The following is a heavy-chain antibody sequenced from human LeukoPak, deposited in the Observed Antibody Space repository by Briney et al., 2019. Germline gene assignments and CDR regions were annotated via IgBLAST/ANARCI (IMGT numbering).Heavy chain of an antibody. V-gene: IGHV3-21*01. D-gene: IGHD2-8*01. CDR2: ISSSSSYI. Sequence: PGGSLRLSCAASGFTFSSYSMNWVRQAPGKGLEWVSSISSSSSYIYYADSVKGRFTISRDNSKNTLYLQMNSLRAEDTAVYYRVILSNGFDAFDIWGQGTMVTVSS. CDR1: GFTFSSYS. J-gene: IGHJ3*02. CDR3: VILSNGFDAFDI.